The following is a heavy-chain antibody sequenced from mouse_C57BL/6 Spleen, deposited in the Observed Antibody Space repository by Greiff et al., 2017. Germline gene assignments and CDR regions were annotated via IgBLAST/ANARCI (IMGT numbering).Heavy chain of an antibody. J-gene: IGHJ4*01. CDR2: ISYSGST. CDR1: GYSITSGYD. V-gene: IGHV3-1*01. CDR3: ARGVLRSAMDY. Sequence: EVKLQESGPGMVKPSQSLSLTCTVTGYSITSGYDWHWIRHFPGNKLEWMGYISYSGSTNYNPSLKSRISITHDPSKNHFFLKLNSVTTEDTATYYCARGVLRSAMDYWGQGTSVTVSS. D-gene: IGHD1-1*01.